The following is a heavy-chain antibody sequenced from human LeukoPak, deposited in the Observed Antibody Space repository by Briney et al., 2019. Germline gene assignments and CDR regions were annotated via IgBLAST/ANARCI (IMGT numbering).Heavy chain of an antibody. Sequence: ASVKGSCKASGYTFTSYYMHWVRQAPVQGLEWMGIINPSGCSTSYAQKFQGRVTMTRDMSTSTVYMELSSLRSEDTAVYYCARGNIVVVVAVDELFDCWGQGTLVTVSS. J-gene: IGHJ4*02. D-gene: IGHD2-15*01. V-gene: IGHV1-46*01. CDR3: ARGNIVVVVAVDELFDC. CDR1: GYTFTSYY. CDR2: INPSGCST.